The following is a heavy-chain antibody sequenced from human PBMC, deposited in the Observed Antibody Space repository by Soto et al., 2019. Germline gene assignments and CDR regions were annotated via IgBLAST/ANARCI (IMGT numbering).Heavy chain of an antibody. V-gene: IGHV3-7*01. D-gene: IGHD2-15*01. CDR1: GFAFSSHW. J-gene: IGHJ4*02. CDR3: ARDGVEARLYFDY. Sequence: GGSLRLSCAASGFAFSSHWMCWVRQAPGKGLEWVPTINPDGTEKYYVDSVKGRFTISRDNPKNSLSLQVNSLTAEDTALYYCARDGVEARLYFDYCGQGALVTVPS. CDR2: INPDGTEK.